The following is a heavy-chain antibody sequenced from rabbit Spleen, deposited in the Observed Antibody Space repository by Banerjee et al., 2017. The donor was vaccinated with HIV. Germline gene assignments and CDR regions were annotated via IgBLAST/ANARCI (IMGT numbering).Heavy chain of an antibody. Sequence: QQQLVESGGGLVKPGGTLTLTCTVSGFSFSGTYYMCWVRQAPGKGLEWITCIDTGFGGTTYYASWAKGRFTISKTSSTTVTLQMTSLTAADTATYFCARDPAYASSSGYKIPNLWGQGTLVTVS. CDR3: ARDPAYASSSGYKIPNL. D-gene: IGHD1-1*01. V-gene: IGHV1S45*01. J-gene: IGHJ4*01. CDR2: IDTGFGGTT. CDR1: GFSFSGTYY.